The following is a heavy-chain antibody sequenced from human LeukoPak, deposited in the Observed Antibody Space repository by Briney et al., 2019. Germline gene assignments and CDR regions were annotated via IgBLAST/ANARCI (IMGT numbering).Heavy chain of an antibody. CDR3: ARDNGDGYNDY. J-gene: IGHJ4*02. CDR1: GYTFTGYY. D-gene: IGHD5-24*01. CDR2: ISPSSGAT. V-gene: IGHV1-2*06. Sequence: ASVKVSCKASGYTFTGYYMHWVRQAPGQGLEWMGRISPSSGATDLAQKLRGRVTMTRDTSINTAYVELTRLRSDDTAVYNCARDNGDGYNDYWGQGTLITVSS.